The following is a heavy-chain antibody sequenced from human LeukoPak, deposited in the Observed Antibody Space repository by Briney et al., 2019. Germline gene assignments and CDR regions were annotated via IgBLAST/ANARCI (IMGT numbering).Heavy chain of an antibody. J-gene: IGHJ4*02. Sequence: SETLSLTCTVAGGSISSYYWSWIRQPAGKGLAWIGRIYSTGSTNYNPYLKSRVTMSVDTSKNQFSLRLRSVTAADTAVYYCARQIASAGTAGFDCWGQEALVTVSS. CDR2: IYSTGST. V-gene: IGHV4-4*07. CDR3: ARQIASAGTAGFDC. D-gene: IGHD6-13*01. CDR1: GGSISSYY.